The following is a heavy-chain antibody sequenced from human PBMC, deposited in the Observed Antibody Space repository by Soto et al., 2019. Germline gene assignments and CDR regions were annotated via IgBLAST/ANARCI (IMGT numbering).Heavy chain of an antibody. Sequence: QVQLVESGGGVVQPGRSLRLSCEASGFTFSSYAMHWVRQAPGKGLEWVAVISHDGNVNYYSESVKGRFTMSRDNSKDTLSLQMDSQRTEDTAVYCCAKDEYVEIHFDYFTNLWGKGTPVTVSS. V-gene: IGHV3-30*18. J-gene: IGHJ6*03. D-gene: IGHD3-16*01. CDR2: ISHDGNVN. CDR1: GFTFSSYA. CDR3: AKDEYVEIHFDYFTNL.